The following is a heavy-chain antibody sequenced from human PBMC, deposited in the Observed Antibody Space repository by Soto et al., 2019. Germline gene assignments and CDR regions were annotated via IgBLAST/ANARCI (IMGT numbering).Heavy chain of an antibody. CDR3: ARERTYFGDY. CDR1: GYTLTVNE. Sequence: QVQLVQSGAEVKKPGASVKVSCKASGYTLTVNEINWGRQATGQGLEWMGWMNPNSGNTGYAQKFQGRVTMTRNTSISTAYMELSSLRSEDTAVYYCARERTYFGDYWGQGTLVTVSS. D-gene: IGHD3-9*01. CDR2: MNPNSGNT. V-gene: IGHV1-8*01. J-gene: IGHJ4*02.